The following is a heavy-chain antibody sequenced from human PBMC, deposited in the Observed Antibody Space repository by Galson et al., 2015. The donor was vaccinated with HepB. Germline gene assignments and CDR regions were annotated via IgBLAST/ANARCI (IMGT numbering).Heavy chain of an antibody. CDR2: IKQDGSEK. Sequence: SLRLSCAASGFTFSSYWMSWVRQAPGKGLEWVANIKQDGSEKYYVDSVKGRFTISRDNAKNSLYLQMNSLRAEDTAVYYCARDGAPYSSSGAGDYWGQGTLVTVSS. D-gene: IGHD6-13*01. CDR3: ARDGAPYSSSGAGDY. J-gene: IGHJ4*02. CDR1: GFTFSSYW. V-gene: IGHV3-7*03.